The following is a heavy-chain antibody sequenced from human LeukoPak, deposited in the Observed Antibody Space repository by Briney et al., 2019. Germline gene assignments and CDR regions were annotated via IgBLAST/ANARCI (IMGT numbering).Heavy chain of an antibody. J-gene: IGHJ4*02. CDR2: IKGDGSVT. V-gene: IGHV3-74*01. CDR1: GFSFRNAW. CDR3: AGGRLVATSKAVAIDY. Sequence: PGGSLRLSCAASGFSFRNAWMHWVRQAPGKGLVWVSRIKGDGSVTVYADSVKGRFTISRDNAKNTLYLQMNNLRADDTAVYYCAGGRLVATSKAVAIDYWGQGTLVTVSS. D-gene: IGHD5-12*01.